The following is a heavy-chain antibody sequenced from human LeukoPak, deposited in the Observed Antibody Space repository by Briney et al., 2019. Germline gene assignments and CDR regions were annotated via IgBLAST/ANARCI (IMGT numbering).Heavy chain of an antibody. Sequence: GGSLRLSCAASGFTFSRYRMNWVRQAPGKGLEWVSYISSSSSMIYNADSVKGRFTISRDNAKNSLYLQMNSLRAEDTAVYYCARDAYYDSSGTDYWGQGTLVTVSS. J-gene: IGHJ4*02. V-gene: IGHV3-48*01. CDR2: ISSSSSMI. CDR3: ARDAYYDSSGTDY. D-gene: IGHD3-22*01. CDR1: GFTFSRYR.